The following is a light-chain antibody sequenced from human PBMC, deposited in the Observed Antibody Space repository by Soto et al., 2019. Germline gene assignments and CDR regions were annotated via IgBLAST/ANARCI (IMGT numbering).Light chain of an antibody. CDR2: EGS. Sequence: QSALTQPASVSGAPGQSITISCTGTSSDVGGYNYVSWYQLHPGKAPKLIIYEGSNRPSVVSNRFSGSKSGNTASLTSSGLQAEDEADYYCNSYTSSTAYVCGTGTKLTVL. V-gene: IGLV2-14*01. J-gene: IGLJ1*01. CDR1: SSDVGGYNY. CDR3: NSYTSSTAYV.